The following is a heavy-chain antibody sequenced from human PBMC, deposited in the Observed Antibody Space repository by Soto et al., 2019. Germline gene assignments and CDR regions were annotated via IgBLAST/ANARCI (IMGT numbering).Heavy chain of an antibody. D-gene: IGHD3-3*01. V-gene: IGHV4-39*01. CDR3: ARRPHKAFTIFGVVNWFAP. J-gene: IGHJ5*02. CDR2: IYYSGST. Sequence: SETLSLTCTVSGGSISSSSYYWGWIRQPPGKGLEWIGSIYYSGSTYYNPSLKSRVTISVDTSKNQFSLKLSSVTAADTAVYYCARRPHKAFTIFGVVNWFAPWGQATLVPVSA. CDR1: GGSISSSSYY.